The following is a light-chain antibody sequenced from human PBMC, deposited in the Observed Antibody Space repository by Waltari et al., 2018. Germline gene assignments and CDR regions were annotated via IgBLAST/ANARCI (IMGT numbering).Light chain of an antibody. Sequence: DIVMTQSPDSLAVSLGERATIRCKSSKSVLYRSNNKNYLLWYQQKPGQPPKLLIYWASTRESGVPDRFSGSGSGTDFTLTINSLQAEDVAVYYCQQYYSTPWTFGQGTKVEIK. CDR1: KSVLYRSNNKNY. CDR3: QQYYSTPWT. J-gene: IGKJ1*01. V-gene: IGKV4-1*01. CDR2: WAS.